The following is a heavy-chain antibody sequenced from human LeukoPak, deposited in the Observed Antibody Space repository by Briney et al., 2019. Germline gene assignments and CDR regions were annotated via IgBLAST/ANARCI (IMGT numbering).Heavy chain of an antibody. V-gene: IGHV1-2*02. J-gene: IGHJ5*02. CDR1: GYTFTGYY. D-gene: IGHD2-2*01. CDR2: INPNSGGT. Sequence: ASVKVSCKASGYTFTGYYMHWVRQAPGQGLEWMGWINPNSGGTNYAQKFQGRVTMTRDTSISTAYMELSRLRSDDTAVYYCARVPIGIVVVPAAMNRLPWWFDPWGQGTLVTVSS. CDR3: ARVPIGIVVVPAAMNRLPWWFDP.